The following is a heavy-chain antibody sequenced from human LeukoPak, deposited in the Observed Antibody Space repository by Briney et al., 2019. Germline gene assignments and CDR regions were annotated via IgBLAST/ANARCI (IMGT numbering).Heavy chain of an antibody. CDR2: IHHTGTT. V-gene: IGHV4-38-2*02. D-gene: IGHD3-3*01. CDR3: VREGPIRFLEQIDY. Sequence: PSETLSLTCTVSSYSISRGYYWGWIRQSPGKGLEWIGNIHHTGTTSYNPSLESRVTISLDLSKNQFSLRLSSVTAADTALYYCVREGPIRFLEQIDYWGRGALVTVSS. J-gene: IGHJ4*02. CDR1: SYSISRGYY.